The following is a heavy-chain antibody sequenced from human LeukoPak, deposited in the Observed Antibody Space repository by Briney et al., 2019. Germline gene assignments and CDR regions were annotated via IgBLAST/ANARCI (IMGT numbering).Heavy chain of an antibody. J-gene: IGHJ3*02. V-gene: IGHV1-18*01. CDR3: ARRSSSSPAFDI. CDR2: ISAYNGNT. Sequence: ASVKVSCKASGYTFTTYGISWVRQAPGQGLEWVGWISAYNGNTNYVQKLQGRVTMTTDTSTTTAYMELTNLRSDDTAVYYCARRSSSSPAFDIWAQGTMVTVSS. CDR1: GYTFTTYG. D-gene: IGHD6-6*01.